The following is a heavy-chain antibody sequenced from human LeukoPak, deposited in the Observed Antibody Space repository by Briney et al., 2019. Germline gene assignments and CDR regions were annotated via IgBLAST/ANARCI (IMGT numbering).Heavy chain of an antibody. Sequence: ASVKVSCKASGYTFTSYDINWVRQATGQGLEWMGWMNPNSGNTGYAQKFQGRVTMTRNTSISTAYMELSGLRSEDTAVYYCARGGSGVVIEAYYYYYMDVWGKGTTVTASS. V-gene: IGHV1-8*01. CDR1: GYTFTSYD. CDR2: MNPNSGNT. J-gene: IGHJ6*03. CDR3: ARGGSGVVIEAYYYYYMDV. D-gene: IGHD3-3*01.